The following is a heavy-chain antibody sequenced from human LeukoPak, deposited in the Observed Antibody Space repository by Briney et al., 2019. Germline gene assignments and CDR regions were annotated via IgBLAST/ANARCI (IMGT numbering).Heavy chain of an antibody. CDR1: GFTFSSYA. CDR2: ISSDERYK. Sequence: GGSLRLSCAASGFTFSSYAMHWVRQAPGKGLEWVAVISSDERYKYYADSVKGRFTISRDNSKNTLYLQMNSLRAEDTAVYYCAKTGYGDYVSIDWFDPWGQGTLVTVSS. V-gene: IGHV3-30-3*02. D-gene: IGHD4-17*01. CDR3: AKTGYGDYVSIDWFDP. J-gene: IGHJ5*02.